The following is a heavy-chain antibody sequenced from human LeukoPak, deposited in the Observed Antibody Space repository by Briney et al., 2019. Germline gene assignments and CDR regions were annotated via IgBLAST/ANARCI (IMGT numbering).Heavy chain of an antibody. CDR1: GGSISSYY. CDR3: ARDNADMVRGVIITSGMPYNWFDP. Sequence: PSETLSLTCTVSGGSISSYYWSWIRQPAGKGLEWIGRIYTSGSTNYNPSLKSRVTMSVDTSKNQFSLKLSSVTAADTAVYYCARDNADMVRGVIITSGMPYNWFDPWGQGTLVTVSS. V-gene: IGHV4-4*07. CDR2: IYTSGST. D-gene: IGHD3-10*01. J-gene: IGHJ5*02.